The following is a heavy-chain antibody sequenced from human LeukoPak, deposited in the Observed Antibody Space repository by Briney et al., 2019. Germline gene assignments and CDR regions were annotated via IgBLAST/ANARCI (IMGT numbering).Heavy chain of an antibody. CDR3: ARDEVACSSTNCYFVY. CDR2: ISSSSSYI. D-gene: IGHD2-2*01. V-gene: IGHV3-21*01. CDR1: GFTFSSYS. J-gene: IGHJ4*02. Sequence: PGGSLRLSCAASGFTFSSYSMNWVRQAPGKGLEWVSSISSSSSYIYYADSVKGRFTISRDNAKNSLYLQVNSLRAEDTAVYYCARDEVACSSTNCYFVYWGQGTLVTVSS.